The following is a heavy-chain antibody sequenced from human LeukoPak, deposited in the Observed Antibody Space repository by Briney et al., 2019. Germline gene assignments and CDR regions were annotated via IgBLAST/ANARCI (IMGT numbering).Heavy chain of an antibody. CDR1: GFTFSSYS. J-gene: IGHJ4*02. CDR3: AKELVYSSGWYYGDY. V-gene: IGHV3-23*01. Sequence: GGSLRLSCAASGFTFSSYSMSWVRQAPGKGLEWVSAISGSGGSTYYANSVKGRFTISRDNSKNTLYLQMNSLRAEDTAVYYCAKELVYSSGWYYGDYWGQGTLVTVSS. CDR2: ISGSGGST. D-gene: IGHD6-19*01.